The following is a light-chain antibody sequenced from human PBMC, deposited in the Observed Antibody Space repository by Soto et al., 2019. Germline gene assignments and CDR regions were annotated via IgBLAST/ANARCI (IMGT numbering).Light chain of an antibody. CDR1: QGIESD. CDR2: APS. Sequence: AIQMTKSPSSLSAYVGDRITITCRASQGIESDLSWYQQIPGKAPKRLIYAPSNVHSGVPPRFSGSRSGTEFTLTISNLQPEDFASDYCLLYHYDSWTFGQGTKV. CDR3: LLYHYDSWT. J-gene: IGKJ1*01. V-gene: IGKV1-6*01.